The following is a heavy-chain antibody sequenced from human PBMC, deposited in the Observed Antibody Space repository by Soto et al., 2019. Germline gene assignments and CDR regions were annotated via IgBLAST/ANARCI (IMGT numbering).Heavy chain of an antibody. D-gene: IGHD2-2*01. J-gene: IGHJ6*03. CDR3: ARVGGKVVPAAMSLYYYYMDV. CDR2: IYHSGST. V-gene: IGHV4-4*02. Sequence: QVQLQESGPGLVKPSGTLSLTCAVSSGSISSSNWWSWVRQPPGKGLEWIGEIYHSGSTNYNPSLKSRVTISVDKSKNQFSLKLSSVTAADTAVYYCARVGGKVVPAAMSLYYYYMDVWGKGTTVTVSS. CDR1: SGSISSSNW.